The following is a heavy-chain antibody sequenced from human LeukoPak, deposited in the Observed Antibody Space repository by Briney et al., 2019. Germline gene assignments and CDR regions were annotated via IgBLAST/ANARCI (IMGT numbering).Heavy chain of an antibody. CDR3: ARQLDYGGNSDWSNWFDP. CDR2: ICSSSSYI. CDR1: GFTFSSYS. V-gene: IGHV3-21*01. J-gene: IGHJ5*02. D-gene: IGHD4-23*01. Sequence: GGSLRLSCAASGFTFSSYSMNWVRQAPGKGLEWVSSICSSSSYIYYADSVKGRFTISRDNAKNSLYLQMNSLRAEDTAVYYCARQLDYGGNSDWSNWFDPWGQGTLVTVSS.